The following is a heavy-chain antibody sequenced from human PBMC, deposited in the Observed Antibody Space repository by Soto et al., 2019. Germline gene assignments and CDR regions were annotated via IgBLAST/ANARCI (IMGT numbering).Heavy chain of an antibody. CDR3: ARKVSGSTGRPDLWYFDL. J-gene: IGHJ2*01. V-gene: IGHV3-23*01. CDR1: GFTFSGYA. CDR2: VSGGGDAT. D-gene: IGHD3-10*01. Sequence: EVQLLDSGGGLVQPGGSLRLSCAASGFTFSGYALTWVRQAPGKGLEWVSAVSGGGDATFYADSVKGRFTISRYNSKNPLYLQMNTLRDEDTAVYYCARKVSGSTGRPDLWYFDLWGRGTLVTVSS.